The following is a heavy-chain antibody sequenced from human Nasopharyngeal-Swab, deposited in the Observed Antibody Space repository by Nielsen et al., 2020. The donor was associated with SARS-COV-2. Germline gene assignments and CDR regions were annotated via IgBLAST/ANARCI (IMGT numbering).Heavy chain of an antibody. CDR2: ISAYNGNT. CDR3: AREGITYYYGSGSYYSDY. Sequence: ASVKVSCKASGYTFTSYGISWVRQAPGQGLEWMGWISAYNGNTNYAQKLQGSVTMTTDTSTSTAYMELRSLRSDDTAVYYCAREGITYYYGSGSYYSDYWGQGTLVTVSS. CDR1: GYTFTSYG. V-gene: IGHV1-18*01. J-gene: IGHJ4*02. D-gene: IGHD3-10*01.